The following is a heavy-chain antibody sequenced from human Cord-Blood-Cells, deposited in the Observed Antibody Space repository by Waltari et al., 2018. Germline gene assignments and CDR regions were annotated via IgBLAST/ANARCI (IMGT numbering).Heavy chain of an antibody. V-gene: IGHV3-30*18. J-gene: IGHJ4*02. Sequence: VQLVESGGGVVQPGRSLSLSCAAYGFPFSRYGMLWVRQAPGKGLEWVAVISYDGSNKYYADSVKGRFTISRDNSKNTLYLQMNSLRAEDTAVYYCAKDQDSYGDYWGQGTLVTVSS. D-gene: IGHD5-18*01. CDR2: ISYDGSNK. CDR1: GFPFSRYG. CDR3: AKDQDSYGDY.